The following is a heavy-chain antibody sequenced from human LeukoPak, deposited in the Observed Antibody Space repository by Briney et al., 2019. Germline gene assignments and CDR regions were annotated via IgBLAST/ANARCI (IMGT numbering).Heavy chain of an antibody. CDR1: GGSISSSSYY. CDR2: IYYSGST. J-gene: IGHJ4*02. Sequence: PSETLSLTCTVSGGSISSSSYYWGWIRQPPGKGLEWIGSIYYSGSTNYNPSLKSRVTISVDTSKNQFSLKLSSVTAADTAVYYCGMYSSGWDLAFDYWGQGTLVTVPS. V-gene: IGHV4-39*07. CDR3: GMYSSGWDLAFDY. D-gene: IGHD6-19*01.